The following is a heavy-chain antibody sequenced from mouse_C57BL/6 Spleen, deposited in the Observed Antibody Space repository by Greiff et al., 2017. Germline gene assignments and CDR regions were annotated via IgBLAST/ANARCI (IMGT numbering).Heavy chain of an antibody. D-gene: IGHD3-3*01. CDR3: ARRGWDYFDY. CDR1: GYTFTSYW. J-gene: IGHJ2*01. CDR2: IDPSDSYT. Sequence: VQLQQPGAELVMPGASVKLSCKASGYTFTSYWMHWVKQRPGQGLEWIGEIDPSDSYTNYNQKFKGKSTLTVDKSSSTAYMQLSSLTSGDSAVYYCARRGWDYFDYWGQGTTLTVSS. V-gene: IGHV1-69*01.